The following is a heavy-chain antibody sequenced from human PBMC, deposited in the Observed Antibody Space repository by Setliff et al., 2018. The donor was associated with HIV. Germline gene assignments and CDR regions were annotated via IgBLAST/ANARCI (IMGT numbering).Heavy chain of an antibody. V-gene: IGHV4-59*06. CDR3: ARELRRFDTSDTAPHNWFDP. J-gene: IGHJ5*02. D-gene: IGHD3-22*01. CDR2: ISYIGYT. Sequence: PSETLSLICAVSGDSINKYYWSWIRQPPGKGLEWIGYISYIGYTYYNPALKSRLTISLYTSKNQFSLKLSSVTAADTAVYYCARELRRFDTSDTAPHNWFDPWGQGTLVTVSS. CDR1: GDSINKYY.